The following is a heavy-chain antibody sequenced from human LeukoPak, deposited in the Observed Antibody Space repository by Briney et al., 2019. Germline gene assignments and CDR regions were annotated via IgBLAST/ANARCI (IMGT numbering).Heavy chain of an antibody. CDR3: AATIKRDYGDTNLDY. D-gene: IGHD4-17*01. J-gene: IGHJ4*02. CDR2: MYNSGNT. Sequence: SETLSLTCTVSGGSISSYYWSWLRQPPPKGLECIGYMYNSGNTNYNPSLKSRVTISEDTSKNHLSLKLRSVTAADTAVYYCAATIKRDYGDTNLDYWGQGTLVTVSS. V-gene: IGHV4-59*01. CDR1: GGSISSYY.